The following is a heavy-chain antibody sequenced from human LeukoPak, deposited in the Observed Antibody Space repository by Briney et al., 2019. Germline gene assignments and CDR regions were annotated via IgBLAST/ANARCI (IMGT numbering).Heavy chain of an antibody. Sequence: GGSLRLSCAASGFTFSNYGIHWVRQAPGKGLEWVAVIWYDGRNKYYGDSVKGRLTISRDNSKNTLYLQMNSLRAEDTAVYYCARECSSWGNAFDIWGQGTMVTVSS. D-gene: IGHD3-16*01. CDR3: ARECSSWGNAFDI. CDR2: IWYDGRNK. V-gene: IGHV3-33*01. J-gene: IGHJ3*02. CDR1: GFTFSNYG.